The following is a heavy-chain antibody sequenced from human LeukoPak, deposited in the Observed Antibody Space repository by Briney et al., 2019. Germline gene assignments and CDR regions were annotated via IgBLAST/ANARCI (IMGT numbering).Heavy chain of an antibody. J-gene: IGHJ6*03. CDR2: IKQDGSEE. Sequence: GGSLRLSCAASGFTFSSYWMSWVRQAPGKGLEWVANIKQDGSEEYYVDSLKGRFTVSRDNAKNSLYLQINSLRAGDTAVYYCARVGAARYYYYYMGVWGKGTTVTVSS. CDR3: ARVGAARYYYYYMGV. CDR1: GFTFSSYW. D-gene: IGHD2-15*01. V-gene: IGHV3-7*01.